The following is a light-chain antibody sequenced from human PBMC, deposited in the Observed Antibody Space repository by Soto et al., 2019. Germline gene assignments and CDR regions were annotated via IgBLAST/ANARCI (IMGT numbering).Light chain of an antibody. V-gene: IGLV2-8*01. CDR1: SSDVGAYNY. Sequence: QSALTQPPSASGSPGQSVTISCTGTSSDVGAYNYVSWYQQLPGKAPKLMIYEVNKRPSGVPDRFSGSKSGNTASLTVSGLQADDEADYFCSAYVGNNNLVFGGGTKLTVL. J-gene: IGLJ2*01. CDR2: EVN. CDR3: SAYVGNNNLV.